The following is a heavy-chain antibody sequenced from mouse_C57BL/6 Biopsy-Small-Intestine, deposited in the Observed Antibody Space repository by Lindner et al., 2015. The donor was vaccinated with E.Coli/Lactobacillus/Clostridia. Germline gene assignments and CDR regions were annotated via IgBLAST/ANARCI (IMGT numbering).Heavy chain of an antibody. CDR2: IDYSGTT. Sequence: VQLQESGPGLAKPSQTLSLTCSVTGYSITSDYWNWIRKFPGNKFEYMGYIDYSGTTYYNPSLKSRISITRDTFKNQYYLQLNSVTTEDTATYYCARCPSGRYAMDYWGSRNLSHRLL. J-gene: IGHJ4*01. V-gene: IGHV3-8*01. CDR1: GYSITSDY. CDR3: ARCPSGRYAMDY. D-gene: IGHD4-1*01.